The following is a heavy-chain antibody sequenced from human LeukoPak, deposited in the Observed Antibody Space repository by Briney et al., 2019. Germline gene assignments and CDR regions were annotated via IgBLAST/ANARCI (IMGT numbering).Heavy chain of an antibody. Sequence: SVKVSCKASGGTFSGYAISWVRQAPGQGLEWMGGIIPILGTANYAQKFQGRVTITADESTSTAYMELSSLRSEDTAVYYCAAKRGDSDGSPHWGQGTLVTVSS. V-gene: IGHV1-69*13. CDR3: AAKRGDSDGSPH. CDR2: IIPILGTA. CDR1: GGTFSGYA. D-gene: IGHD5-24*01. J-gene: IGHJ4*02.